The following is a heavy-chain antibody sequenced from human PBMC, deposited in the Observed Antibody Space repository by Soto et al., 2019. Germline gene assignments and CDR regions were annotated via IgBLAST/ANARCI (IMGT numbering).Heavy chain of an antibody. V-gene: IGHV1-18*04. CDR3: ARDSTSPSCLSYSCPRGGWFDP. CDR2: INPNNVNT. D-gene: IGHD4-4*01. CDR1: GYTFTNYG. J-gene: IGHJ5*02. Sequence: VQLVQSGPEVKKPGASVKVSCKASGYTFTNYGISWVRQAPGQDLEWMGWINPNNVNTRYAEKFRDRVSMTTDTSTNTAYMELTSLRSDDTAVYYCARDSTSPSCLSYSCPRGGWFDPWGQGTLLTVSS.